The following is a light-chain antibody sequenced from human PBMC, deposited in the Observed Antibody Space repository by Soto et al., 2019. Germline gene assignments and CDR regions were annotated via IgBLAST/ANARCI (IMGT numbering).Light chain of an antibody. CDR3: QQYGGSSPFT. Sequence: EVVLTQSPGTLSLSPGERATLSCRASQSVSSSYLAWYQQTPGQAPRLLIYGASSRATGSPDRFSGSGSGTDFTLTISRLEPEDFAVYYCQQYGGSSPFTFGQGTKLEIK. CDR1: QSVSSSY. J-gene: IGKJ2*01. V-gene: IGKV3-20*01. CDR2: GAS.